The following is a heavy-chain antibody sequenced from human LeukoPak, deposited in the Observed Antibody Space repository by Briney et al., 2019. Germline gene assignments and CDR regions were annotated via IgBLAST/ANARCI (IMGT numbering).Heavy chain of an antibody. CDR1: GFTFSSYS. V-gene: IGHV3-21*01. D-gene: IGHD3-3*01. Sequence: GGSLRLSCAASGFTFSSYSMNWVRQSPGKELEWVSSIRSSSSYIYYADSVKGRFTISRDNAKNSLYLQMNSLRAEDTAVYYCARDWNYDFPRPYYYYMDVWGKGTTVTVSS. J-gene: IGHJ6*03. CDR3: ARDWNYDFPRPYYYYMDV. CDR2: IRSSSSYI.